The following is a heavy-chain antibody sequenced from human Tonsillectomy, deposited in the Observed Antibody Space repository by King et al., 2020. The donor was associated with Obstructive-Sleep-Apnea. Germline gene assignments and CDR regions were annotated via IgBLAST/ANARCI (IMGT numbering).Heavy chain of an antibody. V-gene: IGHV3-23*04. CDR1: GFTFSSYA. CDR3: AKLHGAAMVRWDFDY. CDR2: INNSGGT. Sequence: QLVQSGGGLVQPGGSLRLSCAASGFTFSSYAMSWVRQAPGKGLEWVSTINNSGGTYSADSVKGRFTISRDNPKNTLYLQMNSLRAEDTAVYYCAKLHGAAMVRWDFDYWGQGTLVTVSS. J-gene: IGHJ4*02. D-gene: IGHD3-10*01.